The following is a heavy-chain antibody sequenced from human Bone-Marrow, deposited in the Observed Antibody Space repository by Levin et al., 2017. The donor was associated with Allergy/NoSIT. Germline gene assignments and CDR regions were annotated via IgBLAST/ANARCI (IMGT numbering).Heavy chain of an antibody. Sequence: ASVKVSCEASGYTFATYTMHWVRQAPGQRLEWMGWINAGNGDTKSSQKFQGRVTITRDTSASTAYMELSSLRSEDTALYYCAREYYYDSSGSAPYYYYGMDVWGPGTTVTVSS. CDR1: GYTFATYT. CDR2: INAGNGDT. J-gene: IGHJ6*02. CDR3: AREYYYDSSGSAPYYYYGMDV. D-gene: IGHD3-22*01. V-gene: IGHV1-3*01.